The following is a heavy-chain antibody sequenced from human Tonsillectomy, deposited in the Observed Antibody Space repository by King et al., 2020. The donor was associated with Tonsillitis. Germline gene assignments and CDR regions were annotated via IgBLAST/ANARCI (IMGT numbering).Heavy chain of an antibody. D-gene: IGHD3-22*01. Sequence: VQLVESGGGVVQPGGSLRLSCAASGFTFSSYGMHWVRQAPGKGLEWVAFIWYDGSNKYYADSVKGRFTISRENSKNMLYLQMNSLRAEDTAVYYCAKDNRWLFTMIVVAFDYWGQGSLFTVS. CDR2: IWYDGSNK. CDR3: AKDNRWLFTMIVVAFDY. V-gene: IGHV3-30*02. J-gene: IGHJ4*02. CDR1: GFTFSSYG.